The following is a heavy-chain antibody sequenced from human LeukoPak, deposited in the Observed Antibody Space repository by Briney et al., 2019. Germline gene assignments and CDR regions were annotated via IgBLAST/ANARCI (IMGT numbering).Heavy chain of an antibody. Sequence: NPSETLSLTCTVSGGSISSSSYYWGWIRQPPGKGLEWIGSIYYSGSTYYNPSLKSRVTISVDTSKNQFSLKLSSVTAADTAVYYCARQSPHCSSTSCYDAFDIWDQGTMVTVSS. V-gene: IGHV4-39*01. CDR3: ARQSPHCSSTSCYDAFDI. CDR2: IYYSGST. J-gene: IGHJ3*02. CDR1: GGSISSSSYY. D-gene: IGHD2-2*01.